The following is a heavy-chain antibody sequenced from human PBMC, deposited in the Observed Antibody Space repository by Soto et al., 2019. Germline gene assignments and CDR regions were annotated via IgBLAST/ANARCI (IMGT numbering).Heavy chain of an antibody. CDR3: VRGRRYGSSWYSYY. CDR2: IYYSGST. J-gene: IGHJ4*02. Sequence: PSETLSLTCTVPGGSISSSSYYWGWIRQPPGKGLEWIGSIYYSGSTCYNPSLKSRVTISVDTSKNQFSLKLSSVTAADTAVYYCVRGRRYGSSWYSYYWGRGTLVTVSS. CDR1: GGSISSSSYY. D-gene: IGHD6-13*01. V-gene: IGHV4-39*01.